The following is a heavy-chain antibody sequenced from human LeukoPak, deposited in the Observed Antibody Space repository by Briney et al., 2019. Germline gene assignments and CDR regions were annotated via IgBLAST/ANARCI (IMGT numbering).Heavy chain of an antibody. CDR1: GGSISSYY. CDR2: IYTSGST. D-gene: IGHD1-1*01. Sequence: SETLSLTCTVSGGSISSYYWSWIRQPAGKGLEWIGRIYTSGSTNYNPSLKSRVTMSVDTSKNQFSLKLSSVTAADTAVYYCARDLQLRGPSYYYYGMDVWGQGTTVTVSS. V-gene: IGHV4-4*07. CDR3: ARDLQLRGPSYYYYGMDV. J-gene: IGHJ6*02.